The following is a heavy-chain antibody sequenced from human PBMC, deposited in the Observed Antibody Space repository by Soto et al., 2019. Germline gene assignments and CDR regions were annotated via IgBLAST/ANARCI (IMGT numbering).Heavy chain of an antibody. CDR3: ARGGYSYGYHWFDP. V-gene: IGHV1-8*01. D-gene: IGHD5-18*01. Sequence: SVKVSCKSSGYTFTIYDINWVRQATGQGLEWMGWMNPNSGNTGYAQKFQGRVTMTRNTSISTAYMELSSLRSEDTAVYYCARGGYSYGYHWFDPWGQGTLVTSPQ. CDR2: MNPNSGNT. CDR1: GYTFTIYD. J-gene: IGHJ5*02.